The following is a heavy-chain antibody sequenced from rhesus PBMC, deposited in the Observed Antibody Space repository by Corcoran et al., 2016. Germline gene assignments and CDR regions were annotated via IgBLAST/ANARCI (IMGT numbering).Heavy chain of an antibody. D-gene: IGHD3-28*01. CDR3: ASPDGSGYLSLDV. CDR2: MSGIRGSP. Sequence: QVQLQESGPGLVKPSETLSLTCAVSGGSFSGYYWGWIRQPPGKGREWIGYMSGIRGSPYYNPTRQSRVTISTATSKTQFSLKLSCVTAADTAVYYCASPDGSGYLSLDVWGRGVLVTVSS. V-gene: IGHV4-165*01. J-gene: IGHJ5-2*02. CDR1: GGSFSGYY.